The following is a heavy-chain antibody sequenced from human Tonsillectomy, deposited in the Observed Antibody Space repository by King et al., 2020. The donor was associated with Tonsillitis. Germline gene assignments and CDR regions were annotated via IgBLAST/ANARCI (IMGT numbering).Heavy chain of an antibody. CDR1: GFTFSGSS. CDR2: ISSGSTYI. J-gene: IGHJ4*02. D-gene: IGHD4-17*01. Sequence: VQLVESGGGLVKPGGSLRLSCAASGFTFSGSSMNWVRQAPGKGLEWVASISSGSTYISYADSVKGGFTISRDNANNSLYLQMNSLRAEDTAVYYCARDDHYGDYEFDSWGQGTLVTVSS. CDR3: ARDDHYGDYEFDS. V-gene: IGHV3-21*01.